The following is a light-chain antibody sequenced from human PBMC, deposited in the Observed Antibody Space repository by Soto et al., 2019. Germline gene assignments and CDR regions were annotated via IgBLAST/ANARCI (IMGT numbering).Light chain of an antibody. Sequence: QSVLTQPPSVSGAPGQSVTIPCTGSSSNIGSFYDVHWYQQLPGTVPKLLIYSDNNRPSGVPDRFSGSKSGTAASLAITGLQAEDEADYYCQSYDNSLNHVVFGGGTKVTVL. J-gene: IGLJ2*01. CDR1: SSNIGSFYD. CDR3: QSYDNSLNHVV. V-gene: IGLV1-40*01. CDR2: SDN.